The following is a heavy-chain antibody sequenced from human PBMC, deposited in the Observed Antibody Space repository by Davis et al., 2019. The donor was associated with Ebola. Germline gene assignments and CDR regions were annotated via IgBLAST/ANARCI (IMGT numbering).Heavy chain of an antibody. CDR3: AKDLFYGETNWVIDY. Sequence: GESLKISCAASGFTFSSYAMSWVRQAPGKGLEWVSAISGSGGSTYYADSVKGRFTISRDNSKNTLYLQMNSLRAEDTALYYCAKDLFYGETNWVIDYWGQGTLVTVSS. CDR1: GFTFSSYA. D-gene: IGHD4-17*01. J-gene: IGHJ4*02. CDR2: ISGSGGST. V-gene: IGHV3-23*01.